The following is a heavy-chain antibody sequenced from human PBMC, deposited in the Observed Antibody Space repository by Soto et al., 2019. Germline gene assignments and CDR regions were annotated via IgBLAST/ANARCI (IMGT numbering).Heavy chain of an antibody. D-gene: IGHD6-19*01. CDR2: IYYSGST. J-gene: IGHJ4*02. Sequence: SETLSLTCTVSGGSISSYYWSWIRQPPGKGLEWIGYIYYSGSTNYNPSLKSRVTISVDTSKNQFSLKLSSVTAADTAVYYCAKDPAEVSAFWGQGTLVTVSS. CDR1: GGSISSYY. V-gene: IGHV4-59*12. CDR3: AKDPAEVSAF.